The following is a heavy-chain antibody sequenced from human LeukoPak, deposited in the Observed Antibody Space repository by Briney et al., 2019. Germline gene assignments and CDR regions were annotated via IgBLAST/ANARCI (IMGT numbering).Heavy chain of an antibody. D-gene: IGHD6-6*01. CDR3: ARADPARAFDI. CDR1: GGSFSSYT. Sequence: SVKVSCKASGGSFSSYTISWVRQAPGQGLEWMGRIIPILGIANYAQKFQGRVTITADKSTSTAYMELSSLRSEDTAVYYCARADPARAFDIWGQGTMVTVSS. CDR2: IIPILGIA. V-gene: IGHV1-69*02. J-gene: IGHJ3*02.